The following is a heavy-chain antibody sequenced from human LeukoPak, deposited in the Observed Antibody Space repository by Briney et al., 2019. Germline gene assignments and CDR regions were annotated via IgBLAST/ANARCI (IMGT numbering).Heavy chain of an antibody. V-gene: IGHV1-8*03. CDR3: ARYCSGGSCYSFDY. J-gene: IGHJ4*02. Sequence: ASVKVSCKASVYTFTSYDINWVRQATGQGLEWMGWMNPNSGNTGYAQKFQGRVTITRNTSISTAYMELSSLRSEDTAVYYCARYCSGGSCYSFDYWGQGTLVTVSS. CDR1: VYTFTSYD. CDR2: MNPNSGNT. D-gene: IGHD2-15*01.